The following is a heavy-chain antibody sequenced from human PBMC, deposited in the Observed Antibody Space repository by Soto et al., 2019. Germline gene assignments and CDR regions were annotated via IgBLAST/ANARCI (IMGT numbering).Heavy chain of an antibody. CDR1: GFTFSDYF. D-gene: IGHD4-17*01. V-gene: IGHV3-11*06. Sequence: GGSLRLSCAASGFTFSDYFMSWIRQAPGKGPEWISHISSSSISTNYADSVKGRFTISRDNAKNSLYLEMTSLTAEDTAIYYCAKNGDYSYYYAMDVWGQGTTVTVSS. J-gene: IGHJ6*02. CDR3: AKNGDYSYYYAMDV. CDR2: ISSSSIST.